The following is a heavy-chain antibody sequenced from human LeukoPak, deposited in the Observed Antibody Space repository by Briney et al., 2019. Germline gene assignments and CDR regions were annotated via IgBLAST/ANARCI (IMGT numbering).Heavy chain of an antibody. V-gene: IGHV3-74*01. J-gene: IGHJ4*02. CDR3: ARGEFLDY. Sequence: GGSLRLSCAASGFTFSTYWMHWVRQAPGKGLVWVSRIKSDGITTTYADSVKGRFIIFRDNAKNTLYLQMNSLRAEDTAVYYCARGEFLDYWGQGTLVTVSS. D-gene: IGHD3-10*01. CDR2: IKSDGITT. CDR1: GFTFSTYW.